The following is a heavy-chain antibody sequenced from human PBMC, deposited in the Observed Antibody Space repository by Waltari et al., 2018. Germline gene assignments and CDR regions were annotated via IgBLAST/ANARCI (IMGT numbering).Heavy chain of an antibody. J-gene: IGHJ4*02. CDR3: AKGDYSSSFGDY. Sequence: QVQLQESGPGLVKPSETLSLTCAVSGSSISSGYYWGWIRQPPGKGLEWIGSIYHSGSTYYNPSLKSRVTISVDTSKNQFSLKLSSVTAADTAVYYCAKGDYSSSFGDYWGQGTLVTVSS. CDR2: IYHSGST. V-gene: IGHV4-38-2*01. CDR1: GSSISSGYY. D-gene: IGHD6-6*01.